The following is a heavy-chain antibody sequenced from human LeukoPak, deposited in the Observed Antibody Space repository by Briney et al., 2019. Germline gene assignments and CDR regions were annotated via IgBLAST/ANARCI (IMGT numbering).Heavy chain of an antibody. CDR3: VRIPNSANFPNWFDP. J-gene: IGHJ5*02. D-gene: IGHD4/OR15-4a*01. V-gene: IGHV3-21*01. CDR2: ISSSDYI. CDR1: GFTFSSST. Sequence: GGSLRLSCAASGFTFSSSTMNWVRRAPGKGLEWVSSISSSDYIYYADSVKGRFTISRDNAKNSLYLQMNSLRAEDTAVYYCVRIPNSANFPNWFDPWGQGTLVTVSS.